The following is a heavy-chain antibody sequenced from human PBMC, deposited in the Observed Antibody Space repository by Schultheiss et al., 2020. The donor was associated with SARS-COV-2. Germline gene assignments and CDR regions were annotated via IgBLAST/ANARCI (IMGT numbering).Heavy chain of an antibody. Sequence: GGSLRLSCAASGFTFSTYEMNWVRQAPGEGLEWVSVIYSGGTTYYADSVKGRFTIPRDNAKNSLYLQMNSLKTEDTAVYYCTTGGGGWHYYYYGMDVWGQGTTVTVSS. V-gene: IGHV3-48*03. CDR1: GFTFSTYE. CDR3: TTGGGGWHYYYYGMDV. D-gene: IGHD2-15*01. J-gene: IGHJ6*02. CDR2: IYSGGTT.